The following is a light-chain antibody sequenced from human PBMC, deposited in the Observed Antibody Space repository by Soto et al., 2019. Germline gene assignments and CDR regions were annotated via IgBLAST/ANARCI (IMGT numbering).Light chain of an antibody. CDR3: SSYTSSSTPALYV. CDR1: SRDDGVYNY. V-gene: IGLV2-14*01. J-gene: IGLJ1*01. Sequence: QSVLTQPASVSGSPGQSITISCTGTSRDDGVYNYVSWYQQHPGKAPNLMIYDVSNRPSGVSNRFSGSKSGNTASLTISGLQAEDEADYYCSSYTSSSTPALYVFGTGTKVTVL. CDR2: DVS.